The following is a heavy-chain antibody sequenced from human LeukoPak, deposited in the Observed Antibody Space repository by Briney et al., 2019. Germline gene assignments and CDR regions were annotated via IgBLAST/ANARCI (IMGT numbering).Heavy chain of an antibody. CDR2: IASTATYI. CDR3: ARVAGGKFHLDY. CDR1: GFAFSTYS. J-gene: IGHJ4*02. V-gene: IGHV3-21*01. D-gene: IGHD6-13*01. Sequence: KPGGSLRLSCAASGFAFSTYSMNWVRQAPGKGLEWISSIASTATYIYYADSVKGRFTISRDNTKNSLYLQMNSLRAEDTAVYFCARVAGGKFHLDYWGQGTQVTVSS.